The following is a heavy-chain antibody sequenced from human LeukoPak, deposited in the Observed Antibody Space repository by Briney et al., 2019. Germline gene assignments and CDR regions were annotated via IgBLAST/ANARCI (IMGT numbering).Heavy chain of an antibody. Sequence: GGSLRLSCTASGFTFSSYWMSWVRQAPGKGLEWVANIRQDGSEKHYVDSVKGRFTISRDNAQKSLYLQMNNLRAEDTAVYYCANGGYCSHGVYYPTFDSWGQGTLVTVSS. V-gene: IGHV3-7*03. J-gene: IGHJ4*02. D-gene: IGHD2-8*01. CDR1: GFTFSSYW. CDR3: ANGGYCSHGVYYPTFDS. CDR2: IRQDGSEK.